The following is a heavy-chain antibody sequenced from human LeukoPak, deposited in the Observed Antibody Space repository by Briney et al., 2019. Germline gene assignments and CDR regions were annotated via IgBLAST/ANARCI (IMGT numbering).Heavy chain of an antibody. CDR1: GFTFSSYA. Sequence: PGGSLRLSCAASGFTFSSYAMSWVRQAPGKGQEWVSAISGSGGSTYYADSVKGRFTISRDNSKNTLYLQMNSLRAEDTVVYYCAKHRATGYYFDYWGQGTLVTVSS. D-gene: IGHD5-12*01. J-gene: IGHJ4*02. CDR3: AKHRATGYYFDY. CDR2: ISGSGGST. V-gene: IGHV3-23*01.